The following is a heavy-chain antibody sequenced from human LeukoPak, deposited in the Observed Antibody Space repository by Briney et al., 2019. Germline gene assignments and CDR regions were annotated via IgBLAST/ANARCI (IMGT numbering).Heavy chain of an antibody. CDR1: GFTFSSYA. CDR2: FSGSGGGT. CDR3: ARVQWRHSSSSSPSVWFDP. V-gene: IGHV3-23*01. Sequence: PGGSLRLSCAASGFTFSSYAMSWVRQAPGKGLEWVSGFSGSGGGTYYADSVKGRFTISRDNSKNTLFLQMSSLRAEDTAVYYCARVQWRHSSSSSPSVWFDPWGQGTLVTVSS. D-gene: IGHD6-6*01. J-gene: IGHJ5*02.